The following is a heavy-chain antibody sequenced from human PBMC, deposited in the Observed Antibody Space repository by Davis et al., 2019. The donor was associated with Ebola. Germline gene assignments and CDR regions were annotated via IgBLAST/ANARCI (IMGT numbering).Heavy chain of an antibody. V-gene: IGHV1-2*06. D-gene: IGHD2-15*01. CDR3: ARGSGGSNYDPCDY. J-gene: IGHJ4*02. CDR2: INPNSGGT. CDR1: GYTFTGYY. Sequence: ASVKVSCKASGYTFTGYYMHWVRQAPGQGLEWMGQINPNSGGTKYAQKFQGRVTITRDTSASTAYMELSSLRSEDTAVYYCARGSGGSNYDPCDYWGLGTLVTVSS.